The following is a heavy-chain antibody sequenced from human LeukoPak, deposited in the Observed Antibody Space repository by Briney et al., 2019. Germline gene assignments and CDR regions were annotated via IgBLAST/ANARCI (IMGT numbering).Heavy chain of an antibody. CDR1: GFTFSSYW. CDR3: AKHSGSYFYADFDY. CDR2: IKQDGSEK. Sequence: GGSLRLSCAASGFTFSSYWMSWVRQAPGKGLEWVANIKQDGSEKYYADSVKGRFTISRDNAKNTLYLQMNSLRAEDTAVYYCAKHSGSYFYADFDYWGQGTLVTVSS. D-gene: IGHD1-26*01. V-gene: IGHV3-7*03. J-gene: IGHJ4*02.